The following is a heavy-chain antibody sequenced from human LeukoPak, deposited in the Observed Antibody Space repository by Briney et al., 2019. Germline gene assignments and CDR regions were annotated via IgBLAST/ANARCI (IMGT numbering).Heavy chain of an antibody. J-gene: IGHJ5*02. Sequence: GGSLRLSCAASGFTFSIYWMNWVRQAPGKALVWVSRINSDGSSTSYADSVKGRFMISRDNAKNTLYLQMNSLRAEDPAVYFCARRSAVTGAFDPWGQGTLVTVSS. D-gene: IGHD6-19*01. CDR3: ARRSAVTGAFDP. CDR2: INSDGSST. V-gene: IGHV3-74*01. CDR1: GFTFSIYW.